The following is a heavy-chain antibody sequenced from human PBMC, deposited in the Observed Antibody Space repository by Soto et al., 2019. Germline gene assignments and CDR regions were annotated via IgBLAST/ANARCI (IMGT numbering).Heavy chain of an antibody. V-gene: IGHV1-2*02. D-gene: IGHD2-21*02. J-gene: IGHJ4*02. CDR3: ALEPTGTAGFDY. Sequence: ASEKVSWKASGHTFTGHHMHWVRQAPGQGLEWMGLIDLDIGDTKYAQKFQGRVTSTSDTSITTAYMELRGLRSDDTAVYYCALEPTGTAGFDYWGQGTLVTVSS. CDR1: GHTFTGHH. CDR2: IDLDIGDT.